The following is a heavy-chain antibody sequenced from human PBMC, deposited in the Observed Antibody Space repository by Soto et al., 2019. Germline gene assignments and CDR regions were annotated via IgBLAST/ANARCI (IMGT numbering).Heavy chain of an antibody. Sequence: QVQLEESGGGVVQPGRSLRLSCAASGFIFRTYAMHWVRQAPGKGLEWVAVISNDGTNEYYADSVKGRFTIFRDNSKNTLYRQMNSLRTDDTAVYYCASEGYGWGQGTLVTVS. CDR2: ISNDGTNE. J-gene: IGHJ1*01. CDR1: GFIFRTYA. V-gene: IGHV3-30-3*01. CDR3: ASEGYG. D-gene: IGHD2-15*01.